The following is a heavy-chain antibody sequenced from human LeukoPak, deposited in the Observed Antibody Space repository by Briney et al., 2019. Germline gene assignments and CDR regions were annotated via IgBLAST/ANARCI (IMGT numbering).Heavy chain of an antibody. CDR1: GFTFDDYA. V-gene: IGHV3-9*01. CDR3: AKGRGTVGATLFDY. D-gene: IGHD1-26*01. J-gene: IGHJ4*02. Sequence: GGSLRLSCAASGFTFDDYAMHWVRQAPGKGLEWVSGISWNSGSIGYADSVKGRFNISRDNAKNSLYLQMNSLRAEDTALYYCAKGRGTVGATLFDYWGQGTLVTVSS. CDR2: ISWNSGSI.